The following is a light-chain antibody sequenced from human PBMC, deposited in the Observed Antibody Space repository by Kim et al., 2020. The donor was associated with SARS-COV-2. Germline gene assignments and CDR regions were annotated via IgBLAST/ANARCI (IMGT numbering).Light chain of an antibody. J-gene: IGLJ1*01. Sequence: GQRVTLACSGSISNIGSYSVYWYQQFPGTAPKLLIYRNDQRPSGVPDRFSGSKSGTSASLAISGLRSADEADYYCAARDDTLSGFLFGGGTKVTVL. CDR1: ISNIGSYS. CDR3: AARDDTLSGFL. CDR2: RND. V-gene: IGLV1-47*01.